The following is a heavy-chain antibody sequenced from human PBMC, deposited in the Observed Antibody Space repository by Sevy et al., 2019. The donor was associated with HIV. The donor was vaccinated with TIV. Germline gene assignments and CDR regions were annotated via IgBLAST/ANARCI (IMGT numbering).Heavy chain of an antibody. V-gene: IGHV3-30*02. CDR1: GFTFSSYG. Sequence: GGSLRLSCAASGFTFSSYGMHWVRQAPGKGLEWVAFIRYDESNKYYADSVKSRFTISRDNSKNTLYLEMNSLRAEDTAVYYCAKGYAKTTVTTYYYYYYMDVWGKGTTVTVSS. CDR3: AKGYAKTTVTTYYYYYYMDV. CDR2: IRYDESNK. D-gene: IGHD4-17*01. J-gene: IGHJ6*03.